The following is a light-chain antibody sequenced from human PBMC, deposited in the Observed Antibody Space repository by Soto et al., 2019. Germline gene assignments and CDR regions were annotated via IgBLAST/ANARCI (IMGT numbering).Light chain of an antibody. V-gene: IGKV3-11*01. Sequence: EIVLTQSPATLSLSPGERATLSCRASQSVSSYLAWYQHKPGQAPRLLIYDASNRATGIPARFSGSGSGTDFTLTNSSLEPEDFAVYYCQQRSNWPHTFGRGTKLEIK. CDR3: QQRSNWPHT. CDR1: QSVSSY. J-gene: IGKJ2*01. CDR2: DAS.